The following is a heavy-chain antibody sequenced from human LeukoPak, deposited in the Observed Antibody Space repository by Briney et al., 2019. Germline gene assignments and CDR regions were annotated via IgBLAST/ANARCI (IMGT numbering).Heavy chain of an antibody. CDR1: GGSISSSSYY. CDR3: ARGYWAHGMNV. J-gene: IGHJ6*02. Sequence: SETLSLTCTVSGGSISSSSYYWSWIRQPPGKGLEWIGEINHSGSTNYNPSLKSRVTISVDTSKNQFSLKLSSVTAADTAVYYCARGYWAHGMNVWGPGTTVTVSS. CDR2: INHSGST. V-gene: IGHV4-39*07. D-gene: IGHD6-13*01.